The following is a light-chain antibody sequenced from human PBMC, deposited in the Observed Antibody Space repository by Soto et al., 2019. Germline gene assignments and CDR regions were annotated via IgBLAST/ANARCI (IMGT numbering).Light chain of an antibody. J-gene: IGKJ4*01. CDR3: QQYDNLLPLT. CDR2: DAS. Sequence: DLQMTQSPSSLSASVGDRVTITCQASQDISNYLNWYKQKPGKAPKLLIYDASNLETGVPSRFSGRGSGTDFTFTISSLQPEDIATSYYQQYDNLLPLTFGGGNQVEIK. V-gene: IGKV1-33*01. CDR1: QDISNY.